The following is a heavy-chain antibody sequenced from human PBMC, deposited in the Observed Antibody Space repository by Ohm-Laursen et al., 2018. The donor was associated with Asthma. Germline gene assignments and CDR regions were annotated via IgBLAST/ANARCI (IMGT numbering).Heavy chain of an antibody. J-gene: IGHJ5*02. D-gene: IGHD6-13*01. V-gene: IGHV3-21*06. CDR3: ARASSSWSNWFDP. CDR2: ISSSSSYI. CDR1: GFTFSSYS. Sequence: SLRLSCSASGFTFSSYSMNWVRQAPGKGLEWVSSISSSSSYIYYADSVKGRFTISRDNAKNSLYLQMNSLRAEDTAVYYCARASSSWSNWFDPWGQGTLVTVSS.